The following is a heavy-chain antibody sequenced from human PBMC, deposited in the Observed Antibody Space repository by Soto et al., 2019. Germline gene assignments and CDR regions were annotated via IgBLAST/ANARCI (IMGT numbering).Heavy chain of an antibody. J-gene: IGHJ4*02. V-gene: IGHV4-39*01. CDR2: IYYSGST. CDR1: GGSISSSSYY. Sequence: SETLSLTCTVSGGSISSSSYYWGWIRQPPGKGLEWIGSIYYSGSTYYNPSLKSRVTISVDTSKNQFSLKLSSVTAADTAVYYCGGGGRASSSKHSSFDYGGQGTLATVSS. D-gene: IGHD6-13*01. CDR3: GGGGRASSSKHSSFDY.